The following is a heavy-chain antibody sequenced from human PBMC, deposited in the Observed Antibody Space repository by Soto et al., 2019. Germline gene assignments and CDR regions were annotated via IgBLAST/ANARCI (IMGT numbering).Heavy chain of an antibody. CDR3: ASQEWTALDI. J-gene: IGHJ3*02. D-gene: IGHD3-3*01. V-gene: IGHV3-74*03. CDR1: GFTFSGYW. Sequence: GESLRLSCAASGFTFSGYWMHWVRQAPGKGLVWVSRLNSDGTTTTYADSVKGRFTISRDNAKNTLYLQMNSLRVEDTAVYYCASQEWTALDIWGQGTVVTVSS. CDR2: LNSDGTTT.